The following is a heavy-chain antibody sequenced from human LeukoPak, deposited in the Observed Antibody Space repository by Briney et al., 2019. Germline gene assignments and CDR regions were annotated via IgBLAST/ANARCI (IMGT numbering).Heavy chain of an antibody. CDR1: GFTFSSYS. V-gene: IGHV3-48*01. CDR2: ISSSSSTI. Sequence: GGSLRLSCAASGFTFSSYSMNWVRQAPGKGLEWVSYISSSSSTIYYADSVKGRFTISRDNAKNSLYLQMNSLRAEDTAVYYCARDSVLLWFGELPDYWGRGTLVTVSS. J-gene: IGHJ4*02. CDR3: ARDSVLLWFGELPDY. D-gene: IGHD3-10*01.